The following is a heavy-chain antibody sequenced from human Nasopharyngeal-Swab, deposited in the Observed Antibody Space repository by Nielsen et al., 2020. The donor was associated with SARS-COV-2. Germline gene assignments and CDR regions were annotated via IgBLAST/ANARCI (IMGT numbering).Heavy chain of an antibody. J-gene: IGHJ4*02. CDR3: ARGGGDAYNPIDF. Sequence: GESLKISCAASGFIVSNTYMSWVRQAPGKGLEWVSLLYSGGNTYYTDSVKGRFTVSRDKSKHTLYLQMNSLRADDTAVYFCARGGGDAYNPIDFWGQGTLVTVSS. D-gene: IGHD5-24*01. CDR1: GFIVSNTY. CDR2: LYSGGNT. V-gene: IGHV3-53*01.